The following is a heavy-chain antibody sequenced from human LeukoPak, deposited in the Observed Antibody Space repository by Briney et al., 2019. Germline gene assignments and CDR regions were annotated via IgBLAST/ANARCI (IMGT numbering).Heavy chain of an antibody. CDR2: IILDEPNK. D-gene: IGHD2-21*02. CDR1: GFIFSSYG. J-gene: IGHJ4*02. CDR3: AKERHSVTAFDY. Sequence: GRSLRLSCVASGFIFSSYGMHWVRQAPGKGREWVAVIILDEPNKYYADSVKGRFTISRDNSQNTLCLQMHSLRAEDTAVYYCAKERHSVTAFDYWGQGTLVTVSS. V-gene: IGHV3-30*18.